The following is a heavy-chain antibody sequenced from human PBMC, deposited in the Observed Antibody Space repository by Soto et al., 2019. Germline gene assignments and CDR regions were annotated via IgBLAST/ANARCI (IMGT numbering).Heavy chain of an antibody. CDR3: LNGYSSGWYGNFDY. V-gene: IGHV3-23*01. D-gene: IGHD6-19*01. Sequence: PGGSLRLSCAASGFTFSSYAMSWVRQAPGKGLEWVSAISGSGGSTYYADSVKGRFTISRDNSKNTLYLQMNSLRAEDTAVYYCLNGYSSGWYGNFDYWGQGTLVTVSS. CDR2: ISGSGGST. J-gene: IGHJ4*02. CDR1: GFTFSSYA.